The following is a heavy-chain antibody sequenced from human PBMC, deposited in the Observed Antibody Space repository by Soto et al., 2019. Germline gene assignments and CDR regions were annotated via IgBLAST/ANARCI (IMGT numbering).Heavy chain of an antibody. J-gene: IGHJ6*02. V-gene: IGHV1-69*13. CDR3: ARDIEFCPAVAGMSAVCYYYGMDV. Sequence: VASVYDSGSELPLTFCSYPIRWLRWVPVQGLEWLGRVVPVCGSATYAQKFHSSLTITPDDSTSTAYMEPISPRPGDTAVYYCARDIEFCPAVAGMSAVCYYYGMDVWGQGTTVTVSS. CDR1: PLTFCSYP. CDR2: VVPVCGSA. D-gene: IGHD6-19*01.